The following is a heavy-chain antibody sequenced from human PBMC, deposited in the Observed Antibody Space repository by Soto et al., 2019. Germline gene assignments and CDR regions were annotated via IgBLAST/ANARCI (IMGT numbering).Heavy chain of an antibody. Sequence: EVQLVESGGGLVQPGGSLRLSCAASKFTFSSYSMNWVRQAPGKGLEWVSNISSSSSAIYYADSVKGRFTISRDNAKNSLYLQMSSVSAEETAVYYCARVAQYCSSTGCYFWFDPWGQGSLVTVSS. CDR1: KFTFSSYS. J-gene: IGHJ5*02. D-gene: IGHD2-2*01. CDR2: ISSSSSAI. CDR3: ARVAQYCSSTGCYFWFDP. V-gene: IGHV3-48*01.